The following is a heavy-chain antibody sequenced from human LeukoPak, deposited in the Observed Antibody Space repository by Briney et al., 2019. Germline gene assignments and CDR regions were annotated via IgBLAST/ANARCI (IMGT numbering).Heavy chain of an antibody. CDR3: ASGPGDYYDEDY. J-gene: IGHJ4*02. Sequence: SETLSLTCTVSGGSISSSSYYWGWIRQPPGKGLEWIGSIYYSGSTYYNPSLKSRVTISVDTSKSQFSLKLSSVTAADTAVYYCASGPGDYYDEDYWGQGTLVTVSS. CDR1: GGSISSSSYY. CDR2: IYYSGST. V-gene: IGHV4-39*01. D-gene: IGHD3-22*01.